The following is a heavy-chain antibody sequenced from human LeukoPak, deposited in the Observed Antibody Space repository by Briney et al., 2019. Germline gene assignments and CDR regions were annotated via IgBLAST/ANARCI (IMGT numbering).Heavy chain of an antibody. J-gene: IGHJ5*02. CDR3: ARVFPDYYCGSGSYQP. D-gene: IGHD3-10*01. CDR1: GYTFTGYY. Sequence: ASVKVSCKASGYTFTGYYMHWVRQAPGQGLEWMGWINPNSGGTNYAQKFQGRVTMTRDTSISTAYMELSRLRSDDTAVYYCARVFPDYYCGSGSYQPWGQGTLVTVSS. CDR2: INPNSGGT. V-gene: IGHV1-2*02.